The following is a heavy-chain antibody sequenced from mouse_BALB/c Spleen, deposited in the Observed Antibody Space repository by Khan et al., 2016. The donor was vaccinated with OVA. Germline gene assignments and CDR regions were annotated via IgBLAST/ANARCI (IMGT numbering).Heavy chain of an antibody. J-gene: IGHJ3*01. CDR2: ITYSGST. Sequence: EVQLQESGPGLVKPSQSLSLTCTVTGYSITSDYAWNWIRQFPGNKLEWMGYITYSGSTSYIPSLKSRISITRATSKNQFFLQLNSVTSEDTATHYCARGRAYWGQGTLVTVSA. CDR1: GYSITSDYA. V-gene: IGHV3-2*02. D-gene: IGHD3-3*01. CDR3: ARGRAY.